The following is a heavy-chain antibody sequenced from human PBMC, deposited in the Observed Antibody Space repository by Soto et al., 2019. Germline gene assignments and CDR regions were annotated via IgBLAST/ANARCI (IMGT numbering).Heavy chain of an antibody. D-gene: IGHD3-3*01. CDR3: ARGRTDYDFWSGYYYGMDV. V-gene: IGHV4-61*01. Sequence: SETLSITCTVSGGSISSSSYYWSWIRQPPGKGLEWIGYIYYSGSTNYNPSLKSRVTISVDTSKNQFSLKLSSVTAADTAVYYCARGRTDYDFWSGYYYGMDVWGQGTTVTVSS. CDR2: IYYSGST. J-gene: IGHJ6*02. CDR1: GGSISSSSYY.